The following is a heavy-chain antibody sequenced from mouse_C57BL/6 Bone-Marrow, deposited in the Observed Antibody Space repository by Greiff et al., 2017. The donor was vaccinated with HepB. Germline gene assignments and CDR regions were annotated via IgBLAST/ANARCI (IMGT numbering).Heavy chain of an antibody. CDR1: GFTFSDYG. V-gene: IGHV5-15*01. CDR2: ISNLAYSI. Sequence: EVKLMESGGGLVQPGGSLKLSCAASGFTFSDYGMAWVRQAPRKGPEWVAFISNLAYSIYYADTVTGRFTISRENAKNTLYLEMSSLRSEDTAMYYCARQSTSADWYFDVWGTGTTVTVSS. J-gene: IGHJ1*03. CDR3: ARQSTSADWYFDV. D-gene: IGHD2-14*01.